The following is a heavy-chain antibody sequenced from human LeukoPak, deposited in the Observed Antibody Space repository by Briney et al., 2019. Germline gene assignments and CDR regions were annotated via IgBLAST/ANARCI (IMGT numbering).Heavy chain of an antibody. Sequence: GGSLGLSCVASGFTFSGSAMHWVRQASGQGLEWVGRIRSKATDYATAYAASVKGRFTISRDDSKNTAYLQMNSLKTEDTAVYYCTRRNDILAGYGFDYWGQGTLVTVSS. V-gene: IGHV3-73*01. CDR2: IRSKATDYAT. CDR3: TRRNDILAGYGFDY. CDR1: GFTFSGSA. J-gene: IGHJ4*02. D-gene: IGHD3-9*01.